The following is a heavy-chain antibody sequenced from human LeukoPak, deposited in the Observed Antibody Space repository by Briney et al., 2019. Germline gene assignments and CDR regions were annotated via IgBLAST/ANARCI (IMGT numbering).Heavy chain of an antibody. V-gene: IGHV4-34*01. CDR3: ARGLPQIAVAGKLENFDY. D-gene: IGHD6-19*01. J-gene: IGHJ4*02. Sequence: EPSETLSLTCAVYGGSFSGYYWSWIRQPPGKGLEWIGEINHSGSTNYNPSLKSRVTISVDTSKNQFSLKLSSVTAADTAVYYCARGLPQIAVAGKLENFDYWGQGTLVTVSS. CDR2: INHSGST. CDR1: GGSFSGYY.